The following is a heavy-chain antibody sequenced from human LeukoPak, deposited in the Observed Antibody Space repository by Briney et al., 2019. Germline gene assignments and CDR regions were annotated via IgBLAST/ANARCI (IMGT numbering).Heavy chain of an antibody. V-gene: IGHV3-74*01. CDR3: ARPGELFNY. Sequence: SGGSLRLSCAASGFTFSNYWMHWVRQAPGKGLVWVSRINSDGSSTTYADFVKGQFAISRDNAKNTLYLQMNSLRAEDTAVYYCARPGELFNYWGQGTLVTVSS. D-gene: IGHD3-10*01. CDR1: GFTFSNYW. J-gene: IGHJ4*02. CDR2: INSDGSST.